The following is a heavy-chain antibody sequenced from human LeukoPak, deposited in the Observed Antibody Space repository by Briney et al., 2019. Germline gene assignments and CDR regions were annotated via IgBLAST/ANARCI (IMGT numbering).Heavy chain of an antibody. CDR1: GFIFTSHT. D-gene: IGHD2-2*01. CDR2: ISGSGVNT. Sequence: GGSLRLSCAASGFIFTSHTMNWVRQAPGKGLEWVSVISGSGVNTYYADSVKGRFTISRDNSKNTLFLQMNSLRAEDTAVYYCAKGSVPVVAMNAFEIWGQGTMVTVSS. V-gene: IGHV3-23*01. J-gene: IGHJ3*02. CDR3: AKGSVPVVAMNAFEI.